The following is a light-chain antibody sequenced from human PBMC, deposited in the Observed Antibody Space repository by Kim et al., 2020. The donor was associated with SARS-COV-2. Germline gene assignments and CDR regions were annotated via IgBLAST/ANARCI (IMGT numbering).Light chain of an antibody. V-gene: IGLV3-9*01. J-gene: IGLJ3*02. CDR1: KMGSKN. CDR2: RDS. CDR3: QVWDSSHWV. Sequence: SYELTQPLSVSVALGQTARITCGGNKMGSKNVHWYQQKPGQAPVLVIYRDSNRPSGIPERFSGSNSGNTATLTIRRAQAGDEADYYCQVWDSSHWVFGGGTQLTVL.